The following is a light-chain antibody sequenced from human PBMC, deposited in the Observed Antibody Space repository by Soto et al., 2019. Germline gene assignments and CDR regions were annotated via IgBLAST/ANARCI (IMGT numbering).Light chain of an antibody. J-gene: IGKJ5*01. CDR1: QSVSSSY. V-gene: IGKV3-20*01. Sequence: EMVWRQSKGTLTLSPGERATISCRASQSVSSSYLAWYQQKPGQAPRLLIYGASSRATGIPDRFSGTGSGTGFTLTLSSLQPGDFAPSYCQQPNSYPITFGQGRRLEIK. CDR3: QQPNSYPIT. CDR2: GAS.